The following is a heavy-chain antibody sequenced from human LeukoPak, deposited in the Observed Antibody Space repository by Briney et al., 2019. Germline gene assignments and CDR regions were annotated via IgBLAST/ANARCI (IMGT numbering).Heavy chain of an antibody. V-gene: IGHV4-39*01. D-gene: IGHD3-10*01. CDR2: IYYSGST. J-gene: IGHJ5*02. CDR1: GGSISSSSYY. Sequence: SETLSLTCTVSGGSISSSSYYWGWIRQPPGKGLEWIGSIYYSGSTYYNPSLKSRVTISVDTSKNQFSLKLSSVTAADTAVYYCARRATMVRGVIIMFYWFDPWGQGTLVTVSS. CDR3: ARRATMVRGVIIMFYWFDP.